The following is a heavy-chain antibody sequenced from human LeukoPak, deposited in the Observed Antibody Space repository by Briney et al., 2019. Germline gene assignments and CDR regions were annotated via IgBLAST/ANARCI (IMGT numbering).Heavy chain of an antibody. CDR3: ARHGSRTGGYCSTTSCYSFDS. D-gene: IGHD2-2*01. CDR2: IYYSGST. V-gene: IGHV4-39*01. CDR1: GGSISSSSYY. J-gene: IGHJ4*02. Sequence: SETLSLTCTVSGGSISSSSYYWGWIRQPPGQGLEWIGSIYYSGSTYYNPSLKSRVTISVDTSKNQFSLKLSSVTAADTAVYYCARHGSRTGGYCSTTSCYSFDSWGQGSLVTVSS.